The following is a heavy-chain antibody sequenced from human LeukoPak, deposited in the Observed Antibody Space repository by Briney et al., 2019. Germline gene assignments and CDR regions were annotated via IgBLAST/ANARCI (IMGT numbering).Heavy chain of an antibody. J-gene: IGHJ4*02. V-gene: IGHV3-30*18. D-gene: IGHD3-16*01. CDR3: ANNGIITSFDY. CDR1: GFTFSTYG. Sequence: PGRSLRLSYAASGFTFSTYGMHWVRQAPGKGLEWVAVISHDGSNEFYADSVRGRFTISRDSSKNTLYLEMNSLRVEDTAVYYCANNGIITSFDYWGQGTLVTVSS. CDR2: ISHDGSNE.